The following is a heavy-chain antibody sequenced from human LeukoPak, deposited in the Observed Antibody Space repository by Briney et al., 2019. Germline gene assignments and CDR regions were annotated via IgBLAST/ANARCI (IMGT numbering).Heavy chain of an antibody. D-gene: IGHD3-22*01. J-gene: IGHJ4*02. CDR1: GGSVSSGSYY. Sequence: SETLSLTCTVSGGSVSSGSYYWSWIRQPPGKGLEWLGYIYYSGSTNYNPSLKSRVTISVDTSKNQFSLKLSSVTAADTAVYYCARVNYYDSSGYLDYWGQGTLVTVSS. CDR3: ARVNYYDSSGYLDY. V-gene: IGHV4-61*01. CDR2: IYYSGST.